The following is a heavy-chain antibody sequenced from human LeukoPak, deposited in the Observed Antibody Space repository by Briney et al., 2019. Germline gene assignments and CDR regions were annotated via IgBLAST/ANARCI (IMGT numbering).Heavy chain of an antibody. V-gene: IGHV1-69*05. CDR2: IIPIFGTA. Sequence: ASVKVSCKASGGTFSSYAISWVRQAPGQGLEWMGRIIPIFGTANYAQKFQGRVTITTDESTSTAYMELSSLRSEDTAVYYCAKDKVRSTNYYDSSGYILDYWGQGTLVTVSS. CDR3: AKDKVRSTNYYDSSGYILDY. CDR1: GGTFSSYA. J-gene: IGHJ4*02. D-gene: IGHD3-22*01.